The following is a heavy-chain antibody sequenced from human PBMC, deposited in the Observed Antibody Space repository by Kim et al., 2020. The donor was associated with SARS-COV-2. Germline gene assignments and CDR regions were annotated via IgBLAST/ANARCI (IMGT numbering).Heavy chain of an antibody. V-gene: IGHV4-39*01. D-gene: IGHD2-21*02. CDR1: GGSISSSSYY. Sequence: SETLSLTCTVSGGSISSSSYYWGWIRQPPGKGLEWIGSIYYSGSTYYNPSLKSRVTISVDTSKNQFSLKLSSVTAADTAVYYCARLAYCGGDCYSGFDYWGQGTLVTVSS. J-gene: IGHJ4*02. CDR3: ARLAYCGGDCYSGFDY. CDR2: IYYSGST.